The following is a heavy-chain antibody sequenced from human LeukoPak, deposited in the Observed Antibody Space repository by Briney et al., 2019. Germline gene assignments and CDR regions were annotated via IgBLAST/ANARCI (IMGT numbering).Heavy chain of an antibody. CDR3: ASTNDYGDFVYFQH. CDR2: INPNNGGT. Sequence: VASVKVSCKASGYTFTGYYMHWVRQAPGQGLEWMGWINPNNGGTYYAQKFQGRVTMTRDTSISTAYMELIRLSSDDTAVYYCASTNDYGDFVYFQHWGQGTLVTVSS. CDR1: GYTFTGYY. V-gene: IGHV1-2*02. J-gene: IGHJ1*01. D-gene: IGHD4-17*01.